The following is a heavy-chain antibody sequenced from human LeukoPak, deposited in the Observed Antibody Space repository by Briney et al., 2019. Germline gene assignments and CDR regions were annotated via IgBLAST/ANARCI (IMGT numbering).Heavy chain of an antibody. CDR3: ARVGSGWSGALRY. CDR1: GGSISSSYY. V-gene: IGHV4-34*01. Sequence: PSETLSLTCTVSGGSISSSYYWSWIRQPPGKGLEWIGEINHSGSTNYNPSLKSRVTISVDTSKNQFSLKLSSVTAADTAVYYCARVGSGWSGALRYWGQGTLVTVSS. J-gene: IGHJ4*02. CDR2: INHSGST. D-gene: IGHD6-19*01.